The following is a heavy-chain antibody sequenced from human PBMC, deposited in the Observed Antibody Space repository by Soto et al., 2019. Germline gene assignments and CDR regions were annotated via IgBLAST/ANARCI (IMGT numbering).Heavy chain of an antibody. J-gene: IGHJ6*03. CDR2: IYYSGST. Sequence: PSETLSLTCTVSGGSISSGGYYWSWIRQHPGKGLEWIGYIYYSGSTYYNPSLKSRVTISVDTSKNQFSLKLSSVTAADTAVYYCEREDYSSSSGRYYYYYMDVWGKGTTVTVSS. CDR3: EREDYSSSSGRYYYYYMDV. CDR1: GGSISSGGYY. D-gene: IGHD6-6*01. V-gene: IGHV4-31*03.